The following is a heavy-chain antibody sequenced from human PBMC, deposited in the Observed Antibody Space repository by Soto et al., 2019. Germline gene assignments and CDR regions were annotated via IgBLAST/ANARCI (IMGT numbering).Heavy chain of an antibody. CDR1: GYTFTSYD. CDR3: ARSVSIAARRKSYYYYYYMDV. D-gene: IGHD6-6*01. J-gene: IGHJ6*03. CDR2: MNPNSGNT. V-gene: IGHV1-8*01. Sequence: ASVKVSCKASGYTFTSYDINWVRQATGQGLEWMGWMNPNSGNTGYAQKFQGRVTMTRNTSISTAYMELSSLRSEDTAVYYCARSVSIAARRKSYYYYYYMDVWGKGTTVTVSS.